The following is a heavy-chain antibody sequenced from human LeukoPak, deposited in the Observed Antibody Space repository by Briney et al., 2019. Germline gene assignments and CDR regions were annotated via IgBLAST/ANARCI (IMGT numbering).Heavy chain of an antibody. Sequence: SETLSLTCTVSGVSVSSGGFYWTWIRRPPGKGLEWIGYIYYSGSTNYIPSLRSRLTISVDTSKNQFSLKLSSVTAADTAVYYCAREDITGTASYFDYWGQGTLVTVSS. CDR3: AREDITGTASYFDY. CDR1: GVSVSSGGFY. D-gene: IGHD1-7*01. V-gene: IGHV4-61*08. J-gene: IGHJ4*02. CDR2: IYYSGST.